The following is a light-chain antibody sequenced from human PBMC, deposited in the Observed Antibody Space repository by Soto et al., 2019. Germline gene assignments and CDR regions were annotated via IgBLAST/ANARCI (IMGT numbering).Light chain of an antibody. CDR1: SSDVGGYKY. J-gene: IGLJ2*01. Sequence: QSALTQPASVSGSPGQSITIACTGTSSDVGGYKYVSWYQQHPGKAPKLMIYDVSNRPSGVSNRFSGSKSGNTASLTISGLQAEDEADYYCSSYTSSSTLEVFGGGTKVTVL. CDR3: SSYTSSSTLEV. CDR2: DVS. V-gene: IGLV2-14*03.